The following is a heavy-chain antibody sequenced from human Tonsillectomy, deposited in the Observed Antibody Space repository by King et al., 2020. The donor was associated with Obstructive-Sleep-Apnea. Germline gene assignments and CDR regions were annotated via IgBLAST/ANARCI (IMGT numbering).Heavy chain of an antibody. Sequence: VQLQESGPGLVKPSETLSLACTVSGGSIKTHYWSWIRQPPGKGLEWIGYIYYSGSTNYNPSLKSRVTISVDTSKNQFSLRLISMTAADSAIYYCARHGLDAAVGNKGEFDYWGQGTLVTVSS. CDR1: GGSIKTHY. J-gene: IGHJ4*02. V-gene: IGHV4-59*08. CDR3: ARHGLDAAVGNKGEFDY. CDR2: IYYSGST. D-gene: IGHD6-19*01.